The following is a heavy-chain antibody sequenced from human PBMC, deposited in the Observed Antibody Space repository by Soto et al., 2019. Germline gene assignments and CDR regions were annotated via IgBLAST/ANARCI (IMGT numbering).Heavy chain of an antibody. Sequence: ASVKVSCKASGGTFSSYAISWVRQAPGQGLEWMGGIIPIFGTANYAQKFQGRVTITADESTSTAYMELSSLRSEDTAVYYCASRGYSYGYRGLDGMDVWGQGTTVTVSS. CDR3: ASRGYSYGYRGLDGMDV. D-gene: IGHD5-18*01. CDR2: IIPIFGTA. V-gene: IGHV1-69*13. CDR1: GGTFSSYA. J-gene: IGHJ6*02.